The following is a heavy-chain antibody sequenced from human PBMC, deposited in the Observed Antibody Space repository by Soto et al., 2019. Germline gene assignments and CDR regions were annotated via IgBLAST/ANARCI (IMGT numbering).Heavy chain of an antibody. V-gene: IGHV3-30*18. CDR1: GFTFSSYG. CDR2: ISYDGSNK. CDR3: AKDGVLLWFGELSYYFDY. J-gene: IGHJ4*02. Sequence: GGSLRLSCAASGFTFSSYGMHWVRQAPGKGLEWVAVISYDGSNKYYADSVKGRFTISRDNSKNTLYLQMNSLRAEDTAVYYCAKDGVLLWFGELSYYFDYWGQGTLVTVSS. D-gene: IGHD3-10*01.